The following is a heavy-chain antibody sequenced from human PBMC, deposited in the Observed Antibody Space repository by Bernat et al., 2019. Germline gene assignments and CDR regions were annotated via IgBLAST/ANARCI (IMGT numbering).Heavy chain of an antibody. J-gene: IGHJ4*02. D-gene: IGHD3-3*01. CDR2: ISSSGSTI. CDR1: GFTFSSYE. CDR3: ARGGEFWSGYNFDY. Sequence: EVQLVESGGGLVQPGGSLRLSCAASGFTFSSYEMNWVRQAPGKGLEWVSYISSSGSTIYYADSVKGRFTISRDNAKNSLYLQMNGLRAEDTAVYYCARGGEFWSGYNFDYWGQGTLVTVSS. V-gene: IGHV3-48*03.